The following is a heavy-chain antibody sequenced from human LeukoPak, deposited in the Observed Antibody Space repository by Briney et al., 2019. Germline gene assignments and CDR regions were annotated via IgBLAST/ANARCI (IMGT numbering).Heavy chain of an antibody. V-gene: IGHV4-34*01. D-gene: IGHD3-10*01. CDR3: ARPHVRWFGVGAFDY. CDR1: DGSFSGYY. Sequence: SETLSLTCAVYDGSFSGYYWSWIRQPPGKGLEWIGEINHSGSTNYNPSLKSRVTISVDTSKNQFSLKLSSLTAADTAVYYCARPHVRWFGVGAFDYWGQGTLVTVSS. CDR2: INHSGST. J-gene: IGHJ4*02.